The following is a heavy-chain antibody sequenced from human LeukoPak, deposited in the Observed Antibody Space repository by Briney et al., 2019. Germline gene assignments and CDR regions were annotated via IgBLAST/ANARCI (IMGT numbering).Heavy chain of an antibody. V-gene: IGHV3-48*03. Sequence: GGSLRLSGAASGFMSRSVERYWVRQAPGKGLEWIAYISSGATTMYYADSVKGRFTIPRDDAKNSLFLQMNSLRAEDTAVYYFVFLAVASDFDYGGQGALVTVSS. D-gene: IGHD6-19*01. J-gene: IGHJ4*02. CDR1: GFMSRSVE. CDR2: ISSGATTM. CDR3: VFLAVASDFDY.